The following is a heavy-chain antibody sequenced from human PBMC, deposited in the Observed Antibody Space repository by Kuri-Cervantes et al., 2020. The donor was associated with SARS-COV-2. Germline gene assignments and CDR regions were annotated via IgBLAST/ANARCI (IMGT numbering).Heavy chain of an antibody. CDR2: IIPIFGIA. Sequence: SVKVSCKVSGYTLTELSMHWVRQAPGQGLEWMGGIIPIFGIANYAQKFQGRVTITADKSTSTAYMELSSLRSEDTAVYYCARDSGAGSSGWSGFDPWGQGTLVTVSS. V-gene: IGHV1-69*10. CDR1: GYTLTELS. CDR3: ARDSGAGSSGWSGFDP. D-gene: IGHD6-19*01. J-gene: IGHJ5*02.